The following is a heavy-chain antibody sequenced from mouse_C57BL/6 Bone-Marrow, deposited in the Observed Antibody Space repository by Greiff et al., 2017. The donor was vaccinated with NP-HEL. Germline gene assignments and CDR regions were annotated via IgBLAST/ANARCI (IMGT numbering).Heavy chain of an antibody. J-gene: IGHJ3*01. V-gene: IGHV1-61*01. CDR3: ARSDDGYYSFAY. Sequence: QVQLQQPGAELVRPGSSVKLSCKASGYTFTSYWMDWVKQRPGQGLEWIGNIYPSDSETHYNQQFKDKATLTVDKSSSTAYMQLSSLTSEDSAVYYCARSDDGYYSFAYWGQGTLVTVSA. CDR1: GYTFTSYW. D-gene: IGHD2-3*01. CDR2: IYPSDSET.